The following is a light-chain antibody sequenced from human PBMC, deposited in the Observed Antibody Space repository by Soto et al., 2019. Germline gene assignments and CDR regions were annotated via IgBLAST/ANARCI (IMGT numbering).Light chain of an antibody. CDR3: SSYSSSSTLYV. CDR1: SSDVGGYIY. Sequence: QSALTQPASVSGSPGQSITISCTGTSSDVGGYIYVSWYQHHPGKAPKLMIYEVSTRPSGVSNRFSGSKSGNTASLTISGLQAEDEADYYCSSYSSSSTLYVFGTGTKVTVL. CDR2: EVS. J-gene: IGLJ1*01. V-gene: IGLV2-14*01.